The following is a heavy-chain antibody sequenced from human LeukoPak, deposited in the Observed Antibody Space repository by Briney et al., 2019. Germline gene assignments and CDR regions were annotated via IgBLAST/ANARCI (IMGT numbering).Heavy chain of an antibody. V-gene: IGHV4-59*01. CDR3: ARARPLYCSGGSFDCFDP. D-gene: IGHD2-15*01. CDR2: IYYSGST. CDR1: GGSISSYY. J-gene: IGHJ5*02. Sequence: PSETLSLTCTVSGGSISSYYWSCVREPPGKGLEGRWYIYYSGSTNYNPSLTSRVTISVDTSNNQFSLKLSSVNAADTAVYYCARARPLYCSGGSFDCFDPWGQGTLVTVSS.